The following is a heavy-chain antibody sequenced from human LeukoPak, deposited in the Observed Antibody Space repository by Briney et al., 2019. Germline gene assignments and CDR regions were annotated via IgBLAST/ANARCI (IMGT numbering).Heavy chain of an antibody. J-gene: IGHJ6*02. Sequence: PGGSLRLSCAASGFTFSSYSMNWVRQAPGKGLEWVSSISSSSSYIYYADSVKGRFTISRDNAKNSLYLQMNSLRAEDTAVYYCARDRSYYCGMDVWGQGTTVTVSS. V-gene: IGHV3-21*01. CDR1: GFTFSSYS. CDR2: ISSSSSYI. CDR3: ARDRSYYCGMDV.